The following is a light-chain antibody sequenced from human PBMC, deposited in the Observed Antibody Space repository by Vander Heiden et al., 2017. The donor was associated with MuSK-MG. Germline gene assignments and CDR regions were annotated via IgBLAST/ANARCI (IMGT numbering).Light chain of an antibody. CDR3: HQYFNWPRT. V-gene: IGKV3D-15*01. CDR2: GAS. J-gene: IGKJ3*01. Sequence: EIVMTQSPATLSVSPGERATPSCRASQRIGSNLAWYQQKPGQAPRLLIYGASTRATGIPATFSGSGSGAEFTLTISSLQSEDFGVYYCHQYFNWPRTFGHGTKVDL. CDR1: QRIGSN.